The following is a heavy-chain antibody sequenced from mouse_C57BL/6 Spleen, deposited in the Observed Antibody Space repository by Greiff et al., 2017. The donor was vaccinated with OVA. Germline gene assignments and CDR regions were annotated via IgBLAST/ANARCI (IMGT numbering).Heavy chain of an antibody. J-gene: IGHJ2*01. D-gene: IGHD2-12*01. Sequence: QVQLQQPGAELVRPGTSVKLSCKASGYTFTSYWMHWVKQRPGQGLEWIGVIDPSDSYTNYNQKFKGKATLTVDTSSSPAYMQLSSLTSEDSAVYYCARLRDFDYWGQGTTLTVSS. V-gene: IGHV1-59*01. CDR3: ARLRDFDY. CDR1: GYTFTSYW. CDR2: IDPSDSYT.